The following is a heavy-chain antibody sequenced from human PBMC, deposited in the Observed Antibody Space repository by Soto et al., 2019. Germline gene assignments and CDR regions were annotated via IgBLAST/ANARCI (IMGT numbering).Heavy chain of an antibody. V-gene: IGHV4-34*01. CDR3: ARARVAYFFDY. CDR2: INDSGSA. D-gene: IGHD3-3*01. J-gene: IGHJ4*01. CDR1: GGSFSGYF. Sequence: SETLSLTCAVSGGSFSGYFWSWIRQSPGKGLAWIGEINDSGSAKYTPSLKSRVTISLDTSKNQFSLTLRSVTAADTAVYYCARARVAYFFDYWGQGTLVTVSS.